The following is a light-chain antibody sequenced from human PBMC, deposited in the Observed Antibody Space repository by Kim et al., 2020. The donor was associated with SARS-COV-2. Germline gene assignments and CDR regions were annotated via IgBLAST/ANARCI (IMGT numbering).Light chain of an antibody. Sequence: EIVMTQSPSILSVSPGERASLSCRASQSVKVNVAWYQQKAGQAPSLLIYAASTRATGIPARFSGSGSGTEFTLTSSSLQSEGFVVYYCQQYDNWSPITFRQGTRREI. CDR3: QQYDNWSPIT. CDR2: AAS. J-gene: IGKJ5*01. V-gene: IGKV3-15*01. CDR1: QSVKVN.